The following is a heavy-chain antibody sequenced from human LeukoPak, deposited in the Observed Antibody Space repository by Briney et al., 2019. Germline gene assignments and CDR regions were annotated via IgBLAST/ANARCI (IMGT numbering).Heavy chain of an antibody. J-gene: IGHJ6*03. CDR1: GYTFTGYY. V-gene: IGHV1-2*02. Sequence: VASVKVSCKASGYTFTGYYMHWVRQAPGQGLEWMGWINPNSGGTNYAQKFQGRVTMTRDTSISTAYMELSRLRSDDTAVYYCARALGLVIGHMDVWGKGTTVTISS. CDR3: ARALGLVIGHMDV. D-gene: IGHD3-9*01. CDR2: INPNSGGT.